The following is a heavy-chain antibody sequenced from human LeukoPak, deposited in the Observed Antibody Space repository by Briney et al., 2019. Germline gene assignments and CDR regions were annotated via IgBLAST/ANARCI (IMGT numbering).Heavy chain of an antibody. V-gene: IGHV1-3*01. Sequence: GASVKVSCKASGYTFTSYAMHWVRQAPGQRLEWMGWINAGNGNTKYSQKFQGRVTITRDTSASTAYMELSSLRSEDTAVYYCARDEAAADWVGLFTWWGQGTLVTVSS. CDR2: INAGNGNT. CDR1: GYTFTSYA. J-gene: IGHJ4*02. CDR3: ARDEAAADWVGLFTW. D-gene: IGHD6-13*01.